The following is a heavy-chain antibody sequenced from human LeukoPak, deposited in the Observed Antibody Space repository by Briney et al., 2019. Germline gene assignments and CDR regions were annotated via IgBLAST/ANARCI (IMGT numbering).Heavy chain of an antibody. CDR1: GFTFSNAW. J-gene: IGHJ3*02. Sequence: GGSLRLSCAASGFTFSNAWMSWVRQAPGKGLEWVGRIKSKTDGGTTDYAAPVKGRFTISRDDSKNTLYLQMNSLKTEDTAVYYCTTGYDFWSGYYSGGSYDAFDIWGQGTMVTVSS. V-gene: IGHV3-15*01. CDR3: TTGYDFWSGYYSGGSYDAFDI. CDR2: IKSKTDGGTT. D-gene: IGHD3-3*01.